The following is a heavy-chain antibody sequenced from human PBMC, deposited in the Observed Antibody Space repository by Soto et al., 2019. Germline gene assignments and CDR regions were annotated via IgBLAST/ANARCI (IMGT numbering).Heavy chain of an antibody. Sequence: QVHLVQSGAEVRKPGSSVKVSCKASGGTFSTYAISWVRQPPVKGLEWMGGIILIFGTANYAQKFQSRVTITSDESTSTAYMELSSLRSEDTAVYYCAADVRVSPRTFDYWGQGRLVTVSS. D-gene: IGHD3-16*01. CDR3: AADVRVSPRTFDY. V-gene: IGHV1-69*01. J-gene: IGHJ4*02. CDR2: IILIFGTA. CDR1: GGTFSTYA.